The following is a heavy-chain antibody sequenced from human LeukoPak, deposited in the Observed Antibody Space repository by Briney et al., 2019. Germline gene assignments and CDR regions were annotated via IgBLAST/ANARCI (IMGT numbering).Heavy chain of an antibody. D-gene: IGHD3-22*01. Sequence: SETLSLTCTVSGGSISSYYWSWFRQPPGKGLEWIGYIYYSGSTNYNPSLKNRVTISVDTSKNQFSLKLSSVTAADTAVYYCAREALGYDYYDSSGYYGYWGQGTLVTVSS. CDR1: GGSISSYY. J-gene: IGHJ4*02. CDR3: AREALGYDYYDSSGYYGY. CDR2: IYYSGST. V-gene: IGHV4-59*01.